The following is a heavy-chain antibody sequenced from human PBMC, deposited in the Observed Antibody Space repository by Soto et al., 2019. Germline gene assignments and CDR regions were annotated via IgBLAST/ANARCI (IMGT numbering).Heavy chain of an antibody. Sequence: QVQLQESGPGLVKASQTLSLTCTLSGTSVSSAEHYWSWIRQPPGKGLEWIGCTYYSGGSYYKASLQRRVSISVDTSQNQFSLKLTSVTAADTAVYYCARLSGYDPAGAADKWGPGILVSVSS. J-gene: IGHJ4*01. CDR3: ARLSGYDPAGAADK. CDR2: TYYSGGS. CDR1: GTSVSSAEHY. D-gene: IGHD5-12*01. V-gene: IGHV4-30-4*01.